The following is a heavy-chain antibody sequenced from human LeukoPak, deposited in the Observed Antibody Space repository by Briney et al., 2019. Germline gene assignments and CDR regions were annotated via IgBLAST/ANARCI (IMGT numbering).Heavy chain of an antibody. CDR2: INPNSGST. V-gene: IGHV1-2*02. CDR3: ARAGGYPLVQKHDCYCYCMVV. CDR1: GYTFSGYS. Sequence: GASVKLSCTASGYTFSGYSMSWVRQAPGQGLEWMARINPNSGSTNYAHNFQGRVTITRDTSINTAYLELHRLRSDDTAVYYCARAGGYPLVQKHDCYCYCMVVWGKGTGVRVSS. D-gene: IGHD5-12*01. J-gene: IGHJ6*03.